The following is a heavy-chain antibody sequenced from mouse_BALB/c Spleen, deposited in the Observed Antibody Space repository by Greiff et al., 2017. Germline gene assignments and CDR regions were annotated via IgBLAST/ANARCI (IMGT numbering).Heavy chain of an antibody. CDR1: GFTFSDYY. Sequence: EVQRVESGGGLVKPGGSLKLSCAASGFTFSDYYMYWVRQTPEKRLEWVATISDGGSYTYYPDSVKGRFTISRDNAKNNLYLQMSSLKSEDTAMYYCARGVPTSWFAYWGQGTLVTVSA. CDR2: ISDGGSYT. CDR3: ARGVPTSWFAY. J-gene: IGHJ3*01. V-gene: IGHV5-4*02. D-gene: IGHD4-1*02.